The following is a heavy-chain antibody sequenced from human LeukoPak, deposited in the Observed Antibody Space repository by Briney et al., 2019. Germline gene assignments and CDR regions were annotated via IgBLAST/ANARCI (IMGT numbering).Heavy chain of an antibody. V-gene: IGHV1-2*02. CDR3: ARVFTPAVTHYYTSGSYRGFDY. CDR1: GYTFTGYY. J-gene: IGHJ4*02. D-gene: IGHD3-10*01. Sequence: ASVKVSCKASGYTFTGYYIHWVRQAPGQGLEWMGWINPNSGGTNYAQKFQGRVTMTRDTSISTAYMELSRLRSDDTAVYYCARVFTPAVTHYYTSGSYRGFDYWGQGTLVTVSS. CDR2: INPNSGGT.